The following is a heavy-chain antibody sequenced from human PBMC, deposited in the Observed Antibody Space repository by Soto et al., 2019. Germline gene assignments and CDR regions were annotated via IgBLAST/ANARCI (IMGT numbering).Heavy chain of an antibody. D-gene: IGHD2-15*01. CDR2: ISSSGDT. J-gene: IGHJ4*02. CDR1: EFTFSNYA. Sequence: VQMLESGGGLVQPGGSLRLSCAASEFTFSNYAMTWVRQAPGKGLEWVSGISSSGDTYYADSVKGRFTISRDNSRNTLYLQMNSLRAEDSAVYYCAKGSGGSQYSGLDYWGQGSLVTVSS. V-gene: IGHV3-23*01. CDR3: AKGSGGSQYSGLDY.